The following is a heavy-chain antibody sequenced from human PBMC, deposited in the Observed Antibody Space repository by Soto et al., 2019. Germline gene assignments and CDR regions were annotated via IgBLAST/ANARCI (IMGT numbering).Heavy chain of an antibody. CDR2: IIPIFGTA. Sequence: QVQLVQSGAEVKKPGSSVKVSCKASGGTFSSYAISWVRQAPGQGLEWMGGIIPIFGTANYAQKFQGRVTITADEATSTAYMELSSLRSEDTAVYYCARSPIPTYYDFWSGYYKPALFDYWGQGTLVTVSS. V-gene: IGHV1-69*01. CDR1: GGTFSSYA. CDR3: ARSPIPTYYDFWSGYYKPALFDY. D-gene: IGHD3-3*01. J-gene: IGHJ4*02.